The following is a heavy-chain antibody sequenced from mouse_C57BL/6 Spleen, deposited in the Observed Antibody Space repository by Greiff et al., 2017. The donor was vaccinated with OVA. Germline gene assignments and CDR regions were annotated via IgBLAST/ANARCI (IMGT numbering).Heavy chain of an antibody. V-gene: IGHV1-53*01. D-gene: IGHD1-1*01. CDR2: INPSNGGT. Sequence: QVQLQQPGTELVKPGASVKLSCKASGYTFTSYWMHWVKQRPGQGLEWIGNINPSNGGTNYNEKFKSKATLTVDKSSSTAYMQLSSLTSEDSAVYYCARGGITTVVAMGTGDYWGQGTTLTVSS. CDR3: ARGGITTVVAMGTGDY. CDR1: GYTFTSYW. J-gene: IGHJ2*01.